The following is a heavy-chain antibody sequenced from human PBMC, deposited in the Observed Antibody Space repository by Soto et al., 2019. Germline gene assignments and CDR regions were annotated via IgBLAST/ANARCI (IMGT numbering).Heavy chain of an antibody. CDR2: ISANSGAS. D-gene: IGHD3-16*01. CDR1: GYSFIDYY. V-gene: IGHV1-2*02. J-gene: IGHJ5*02. CDR3: ASWRDEGATHDS. Sequence: QVQLVQSGAEVKKPGASVKVSCRTSGYSFIDYYIHWVRQATGQGLEWVGWISANSGASKYEDNFECRVTMTRDRSSSPVYLELNGLISDDTAVYDCASWRDEGATHDSWGKGHLVTVSS.